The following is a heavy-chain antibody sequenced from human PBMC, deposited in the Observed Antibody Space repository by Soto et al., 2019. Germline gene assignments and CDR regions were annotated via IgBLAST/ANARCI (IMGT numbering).Heavy chain of an antibody. CDR1: GYTFTNYA. CDR2: INAGNGNT. J-gene: IGHJ4*02. V-gene: IGHV1-3*01. Sequence: QVQLVQSGAEVKKPGASVKVSCKASGYTFTNYAMHWVRQAPGQRLEWMGWINAGNGNTKYSQKFQGRVTITRDTSARTAYMDLSSLRSEATAVYYCARGPGGPDGPGDYWGQGALVTVSS. D-gene: IGHD2-15*01. CDR3: ARGPGGPDGPGDY.